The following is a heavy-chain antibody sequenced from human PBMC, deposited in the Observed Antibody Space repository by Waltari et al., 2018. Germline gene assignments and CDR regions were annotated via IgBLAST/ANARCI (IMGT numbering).Heavy chain of an antibody. CDR2: INDSGST. J-gene: IGHJ6*02. CDR3: ARGKGQAGGYTYYYYGMDV. Sequence: QVQLQQWGAGLLKPSETLSLSCGVYVGSFRGYYWNWIRQSPGKGLEWIGEINDSGSTNYNPSLKNRVTISVASKNQFSLKLNSVTAADTAVYYCARGKGQAGGYTYYYYGMDVWGPGTTVTVSS. D-gene: IGHD3-22*01. CDR1: VGSFRGYY. V-gene: IGHV4-34*01.